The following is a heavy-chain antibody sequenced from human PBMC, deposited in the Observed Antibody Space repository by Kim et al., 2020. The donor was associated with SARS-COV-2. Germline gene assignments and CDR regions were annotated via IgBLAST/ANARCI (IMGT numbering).Heavy chain of an antibody. CDR1: GGSFSGYY. J-gene: IGHJ4*02. Sequence: SETLSLTCAVYGGSFSGYYWSWIRQPPGKGLEWIGEINHSGSTNYNPSLKSRVTISVDTSKNQFSLKLSSVTAADTAVYYCARAPWWYDSSGYPPPLDWGQGTLVTVSS. V-gene: IGHV4-34*01. CDR2: INHSGST. CDR3: ARAPWWYDSSGYPPPLD. D-gene: IGHD3-22*01.